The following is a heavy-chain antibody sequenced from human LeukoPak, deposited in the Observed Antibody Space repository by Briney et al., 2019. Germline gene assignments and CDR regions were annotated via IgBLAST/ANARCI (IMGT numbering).Heavy chain of an antibody. CDR3: AGGPDFWSGYYHAFDI. D-gene: IGHD3-3*01. Sequence: ASVKVSCKASGYTFTSYAMHWVRQAPGQRLEWMGWINAGNGNTKYSQKFQGRVTITRDTSASTAYMELSSLRSEDTAVYYCAGGPDFWSGYYHAFDIWGQGTMVTVSS. J-gene: IGHJ3*02. V-gene: IGHV1-3*01. CDR1: GYTFTSYA. CDR2: INAGNGNT.